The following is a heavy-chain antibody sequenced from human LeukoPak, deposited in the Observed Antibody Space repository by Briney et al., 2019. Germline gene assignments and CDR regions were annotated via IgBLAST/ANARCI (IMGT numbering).Heavy chain of an antibody. CDR1: GFVFSTYR. V-gene: IGHV3-21*01. J-gene: IGHJ6*04. Sequence: GGSLRLSCAASGFVFSTYRMNLVRQAPGKGLEWVSSIDRSSYIYYADSVKGRFTISRDNAKNSLYLQLNSLRAEDTAAYYCARAVYGSGSYGTYYFFYGIDVWGKGTTVTVSS. CDR3: ARAVYGSGSYGTYYFFYGIDV. D-gene: IGHD3-10*01. CDR2: IDRSSYI.